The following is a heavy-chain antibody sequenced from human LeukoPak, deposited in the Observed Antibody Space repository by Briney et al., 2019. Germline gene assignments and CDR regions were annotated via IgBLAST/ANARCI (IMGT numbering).Heavy chain of an antibody. D-gene: IGHD3-16*01. CDR3: ARGGGELDF. Sequence: PGRSLRLSCAASGFTFSSYGMHWVRQAPGKGLEWVAIIWYDGSNKYYADSVKGRFTIPRDNSKNTLYLQMNSLRAEDTAVYYCARGGGELDFWGQGTLVTVSS. CDR2: IWYDGSNK. J-gene: IGHJ4*02. CDR1: GFTFSSYG. V-gene: IGHV3-33*01.